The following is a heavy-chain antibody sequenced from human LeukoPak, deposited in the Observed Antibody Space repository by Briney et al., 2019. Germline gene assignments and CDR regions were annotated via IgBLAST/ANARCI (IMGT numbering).Heavy chain of an antibody. CDR1: GVSINDYY. J-gene: IGHJ1*01. V-gene: IGHV4-34*01. D-gene: IGHD3-9*01. Sequence: PSETLSLTCGVFGVSINDYYWSWIRQSPGKGLEWIGEVSHTEGTRYNPSLESRFTMSVGTSENQLSLKLIFVTAADTAVYYCARIRCGHSGSVCYNHWGLGTLVTVSS. CDR3: ARIRCGHSGSVCYNH. CDR2: VSHTEGT.